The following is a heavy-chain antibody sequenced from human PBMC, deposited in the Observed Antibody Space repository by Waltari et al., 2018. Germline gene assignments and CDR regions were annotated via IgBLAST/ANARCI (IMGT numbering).Heavy chain of an antibody. J-gene: IGHJ4*02. CDR2: IKRSGST. Sequence: QVQLQQWGAGLLKPSETLSLTCAVYGGSFSGYYWSWIRQPPGKGLEWIGEIKRSGSTNYNPSLKSRVTISVDTSKNQFSLKLSSVTAADTAVYYCARAGYSSRAVYFDYWGQGTLVTVSS. V-gene: IGHV4-34*01. CDR3: ARAGYSSRAVYFDY. D-gene: IGHD6-13*01. CDR1: GGSFSGYY.